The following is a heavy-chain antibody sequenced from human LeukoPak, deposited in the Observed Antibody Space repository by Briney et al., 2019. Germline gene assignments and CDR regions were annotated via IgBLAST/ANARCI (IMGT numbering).Heavy chain of an antibody. CDR3: AKGRGWEASYYYYYMDV. CDR1: GFTFSNYA. J-gene: IGHJ6*03. CDR2: ISYDISHK. Sequence: GGSLRLSCAASGFTFSNYAMHWVRQAPGKGLEWVSVISYDISHKFYSDSLKGRFTISRDNSKNTLYLQMNSLRAEDTAVYYCAKGRGWEASYYYYYMDVWGKGTTVTISS. V-gene: IGHV3-30*04. D-gene: IGHD1-26*01.